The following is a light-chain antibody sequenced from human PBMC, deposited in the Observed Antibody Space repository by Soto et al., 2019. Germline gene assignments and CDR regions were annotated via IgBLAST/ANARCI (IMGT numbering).Light chain of an antibody. CDR3: SSYTSSDSYV. CDR1: SSDIGAYNY. V-gene: IGLV2-14*01. J-gene: IGLJ1*01. Sequence: QSALTQPASVSGSPGQWITISCTGTSSDIGAYNYLSWYQQYPDKAPKVIIYEVTNRPSGVSSRFSGSKSGNTASLTISGLQAEDEADYYCSSYTSSDSYVFGTGTQLTVL. CDR2: EVT.